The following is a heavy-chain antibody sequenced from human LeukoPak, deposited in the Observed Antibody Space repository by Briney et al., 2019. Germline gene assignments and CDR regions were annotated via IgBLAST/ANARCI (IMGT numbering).Heavy chain of an antibody. CDR3: ARGNGWYFY. Sequence: SETLSLTCTVSGGSISSYYWSWIRQPPGKGLEWIGYIHYSGITNYNTSLTSRVTISVDTSKNQVSLKLSSVTAADTAVYYCARGNGWYFYWGQGTLVTVSS. CDR2: IHYSGIT. J-gene: IGHJ4*02. D-gene: IGHD6-19*01. CDR1: GGSISSYY. V-gene: IGHV4-59*01.